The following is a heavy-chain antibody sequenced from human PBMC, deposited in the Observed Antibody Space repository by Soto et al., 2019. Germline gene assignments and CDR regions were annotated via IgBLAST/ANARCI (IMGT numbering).Heavy chain of an antibody. D-gene: IGHD6-13*01. J-gene: IGHJ5*02. V-gene: IGHV2-5*02. CDR3: AHSSFRPFSSSWSSSWVDA. CDR1: GLSLNTSRIG. Sequence: SRPKLVNPTHTLTLTCTFSGLSLNTSRIGVGWIRQPPGKALEWLALIYWDDDKRYSPSLKSSLTITKDTSKNQVVLTMTNMDPVATATYYCAHSSFRPFSSSWSSSWVDAWSQGTLVS. CDR2: IYWDDDK.